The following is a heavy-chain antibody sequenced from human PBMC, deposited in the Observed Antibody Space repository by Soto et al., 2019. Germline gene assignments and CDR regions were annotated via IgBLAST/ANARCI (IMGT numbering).Heavy chain of an antibody. CDR2: IYYTGST. Sequence: SETLSLTCTVSGDSINNYYWSWIRQPPGKRLEWIGYIYYTGSTTYNPSLESRVTMSVDPSKNQFSLKLNSVNAADTAVYYCAKYRSTEPEGFTLDYWGRGTPVTVSS. V-gene: IGHV4-59*01. CDR1: GDSINNYY. CDR3: AKYRSTEPEGFTLDY. J-gene: IGHJ4*02. D-gene: IGHD2-2*01.